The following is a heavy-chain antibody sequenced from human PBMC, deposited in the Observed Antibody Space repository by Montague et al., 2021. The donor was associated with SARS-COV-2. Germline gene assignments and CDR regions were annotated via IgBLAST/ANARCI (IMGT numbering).Heavy chain of an antibody. CDR1: GFSISSGYY. D-gene: IGHD3-3*01. CDR2: RYQNGAT. CDR3: ARSGVGIFDFSYFDS. Sequence: SETLSLTCSVSGFSISSGYYWGWIRQTPGKGLEWIGSRYQNGATYYSPXXERPVTILLDTSKNHFSLSLTSVTAADTAVYYCARSGVGIFDFSYFDSWGQGSLVIVSS. V-gene: IGHV4-38-2*02. J-gene: IGHJ4*02.